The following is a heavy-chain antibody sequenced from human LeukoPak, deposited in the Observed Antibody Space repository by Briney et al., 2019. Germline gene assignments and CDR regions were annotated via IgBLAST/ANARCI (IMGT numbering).Heavy chain of an antibody. CDR1: GGSFSGYY. CDR3: ARGRNNYMDV. CDR2: INHSGST. J-gene: IGHJ6*03. Sequence: PSETLSLTCAVYGGSFSGYYWSWIRQPPGKGLEWIGEINHSGSTNYNPSLKSRVTISVDTSKNQFSLKLSSVTAADTAVYYCARGRNNYMDVWGKGTTVTFSS. D-gene: IGHD1-14*01. V-gene: IGHV4-34*01.